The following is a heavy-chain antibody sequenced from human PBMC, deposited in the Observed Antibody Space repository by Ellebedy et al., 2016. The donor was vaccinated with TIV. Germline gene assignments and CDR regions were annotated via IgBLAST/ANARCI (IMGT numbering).Heavy chain of an antibody. V-gene: IGHV3-7*01. D-gene: IGHD4-17*01. CDR1: GFSFSSYW. CDR3: ATDGSNGDYLSPTHAFAV. CDR2: INQDGSDK. J-gene: IGHJ3*01. Sequence: GGSLRLSCAASGFSFSSYWMSWVRQSPGKGLEWVANINQDGSDKYYVDSVKGRFTISRDNTKNSLYLLMNSLRVEDTAAYFCATDGSNGDYLSPTHAFAVWGQGTVVTVSS.